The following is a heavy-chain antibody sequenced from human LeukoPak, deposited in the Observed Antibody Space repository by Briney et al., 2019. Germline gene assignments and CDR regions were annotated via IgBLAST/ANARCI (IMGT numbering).Heavy chain of an antibody. V-gene: IGHV1-2*06. Sequence: ASVKVSCKASGYTLTGYYMHWVRQAPGQGLEWMGRIHPNSGGTNYAQKFQGRVTMTRDTSISTAYMELSRLRSDDTAVYYCAKGLRAQADDAFDIWGQGTMVTVSS. CDR3: AKGLRAQADDAFDI. D-gene: IGHD3-16*01. CDR2: IHPNSGGT. J-gene: IGHJ3*02. CDR1: GYTLTGYY.